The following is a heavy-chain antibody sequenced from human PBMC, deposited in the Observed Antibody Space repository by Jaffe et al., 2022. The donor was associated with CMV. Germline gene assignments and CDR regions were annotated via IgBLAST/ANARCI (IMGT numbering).Heavy chain of an antibody. D-gene: IGHD6-13*01. Sequence: QVQLVESGGGVVQPGRSLRLSCAASGFTFSSYGMHWVRQAPGKGLEWVAVISYDGSNKYYADSVKGRFTISRDNSKNTLYLQMNSLRAEDTAVYYCAKGDSSSWYPFSGGGPGTMDVWGQGTTVTVSS. CDR3: AKGDSSSWYPFSGGGPGTMDV. V-gene: IGHV3-30*18. CDR1: GFTFSSYG. J-gene: IGHJ6*02. CDR2: ISYDGSNK.